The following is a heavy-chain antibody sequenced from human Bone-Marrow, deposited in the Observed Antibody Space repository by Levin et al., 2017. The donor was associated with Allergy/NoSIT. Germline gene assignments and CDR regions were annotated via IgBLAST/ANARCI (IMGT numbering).Heavy chain of an antibody. J-gene: IGHJ4*02. Sequence: SGGSLRLSCAASGFRFGIYSMYWVRQAPGKGLVWVSQTDSDGTTTNYADFARGRFTISRDNAENTLFLLMQSLRAEDTAVYYCERAGHGYNSGLQYGGQGALVTVSS. CDR2: TDSDGTTT. D-gene: IGHD6-19*01. CDR1: GFRFGIYS. CDR3: ERAGHGYNSGLQY. V-gene: IGHV3-74*01.